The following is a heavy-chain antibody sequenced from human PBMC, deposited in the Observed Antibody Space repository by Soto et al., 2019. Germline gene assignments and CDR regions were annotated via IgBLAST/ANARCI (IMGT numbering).Heavy chain of an antibody. CDR2: IYTSGST. Sequence: SETLSLTCTVSGGSISSYYWSWIRQPAGKGLEWIGRIYTSGSTNYNPSLKSRVTMSVDTSKNQFSLKLSSVTAADTAVYYCARGTPTYYYDSSGYYLHYYFDYWGQGTLVTVSS. V-gene: IGHV4-4*07. CDR1: GGSISSYY. J-gene: IGHJ4*02. D-gene: IGHD3-22*01. CDR3: ARGTPTYYYDSSGYYLHYYFDY.